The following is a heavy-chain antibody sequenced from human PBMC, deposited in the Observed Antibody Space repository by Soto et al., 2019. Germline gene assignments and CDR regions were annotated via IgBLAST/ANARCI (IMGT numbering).Heavy chain of an antibody. J-gene: IGHJ6*02. CDR3: ARDNPRSSGWDV. V-gene: IGHV3-48*02. CDR1: GFTLSSYS. Sequence: EVQLVESGGGLVQPGGSLRLSCEASGFTLSSYSMNWARQAPGQGLEWVSYISSSSSTIYYADSVKCRFTISRDNAKNSLYLQMNSLRDEDTAVYYCARDNPRSSGWDVLGQGTTVTVSS. CDR2: ISSSSSTI.